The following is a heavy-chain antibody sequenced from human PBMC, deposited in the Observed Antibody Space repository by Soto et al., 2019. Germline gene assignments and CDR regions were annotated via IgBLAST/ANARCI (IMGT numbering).Heavy chain of an antibody. D-gene: IGHD4-17*01. CDR1: GFSFRSYG. Sequence: QLQLVESGGGVVQPGRSLRLSCAASGFSFRSYGMHWVRQAPGKGLEWVAVITYDGTLKYYVDSVKGRFTISRDNSKNTLYLQLNNLGPEATAVYYCAKEADGDYRNSFDWWGQGTLVTVSS. V-gene: IGHV3-30*18. CDR2: ITYDGTLK. CDR3: AKEADGDYRNSFDW. J-gene: IGHJ4*02.